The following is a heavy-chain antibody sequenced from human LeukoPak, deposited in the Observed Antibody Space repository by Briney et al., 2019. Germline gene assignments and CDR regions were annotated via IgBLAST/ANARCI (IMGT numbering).Heavy chain of an antibody. J-gene: IGHJ4*02. Sequence: GGSLRLSCAASGFSFRNSWMSWVRQVPGKGLEWVANIKQDGSEKYYVDSVKGRFTISRDNAKNSLYLQMNSLRAEDTAVYYCRSLPWEIGEDYWGQGTLVTVSS. V-gene: IGHV3-7*01. CDR2: IKQDGSEK. CDR1: GFSFRNSW. CDR3: RSLPWEIGEDY. D-gene: IGHD1-26*01.